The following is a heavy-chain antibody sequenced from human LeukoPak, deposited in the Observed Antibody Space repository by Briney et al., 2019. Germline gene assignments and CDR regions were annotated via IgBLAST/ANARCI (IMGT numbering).Heavy chain of an antibody. J-gene: IGHJ5*01. CDR1: GFNFNTYT. CDR3: AKGLERESRLDS. D-gene: IGHD1-1*01. CDR2: IRHGDGRT. Sequence: GGSLRLSCDASGFNFNTYTMYWVRQAPGQGLEWVSGIRHGDGRTYYADSVRGRFTISSDIFKNTLCLQMNGLRADDTALYYCAKGLERESRLDSWGQGTLVTVSS. V-gene: IGHV3-23*01.